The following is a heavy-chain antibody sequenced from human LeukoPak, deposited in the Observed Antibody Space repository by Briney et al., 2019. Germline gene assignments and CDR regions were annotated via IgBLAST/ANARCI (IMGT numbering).Heavy chain of an antibody. Sequence: GGSLRLSCAASGFTFSSYGMHWVRQAPGKGLEWVAFIRYDGSNKYYADSVKGRFTISRDNSKDTLYLQMNSLRAEDTAVYYCARDRSKKSWNYDWGQGTLVTVSS. V-gene: IGHV3-30*02. J-gene: IGHJ4*02. D-gene: IGHD1-7*01. CDR2: IRYDGSNK. CDR3: ARDRSKKSWNYD. CDR1: GFTFSSYG.